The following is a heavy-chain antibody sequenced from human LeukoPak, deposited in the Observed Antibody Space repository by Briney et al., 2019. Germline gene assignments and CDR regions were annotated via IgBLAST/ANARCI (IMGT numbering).Heavy chain of an antibody. Sequence: ASVKVSCKASGYTFTGYYMHWVRQAPGQGLEWMGRINPNSGGTNYAQKFQGRVTMTRDTSISTAYMELSRLRSDDTAVYYCARVLPWELNVGDYWGQGTLVTVSS. CDR3: ARVLPWELNVGDY. CDR2: INPNSGGT. V-gene: IGHV1-2*06. D-gene: IGHD1-26*01. J-gene: IGHJ4*02. CDR1: GYTFTGYY.